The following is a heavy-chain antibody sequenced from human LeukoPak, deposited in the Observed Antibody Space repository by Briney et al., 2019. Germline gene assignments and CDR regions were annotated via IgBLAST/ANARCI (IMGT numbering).Heavy chain of an antibody. V-gene: IGHV1-18*04. CDR3: ARDPPDSSGYYYIEMYFDY. J-gene: IGHJ4*02. CDR2: ISAYNGNT. Sequence: ASVKVSCKASGYTFTDYYMHWVRQAPGQGLEWMGWISAYNGNTNYAQKLQGRVTMTTDTSTSTAYMELRSLRSDDTAVYYCARDPPDSSGYYYIEMYFDYWGQGTLVTVSS. CDR1: GYTFTDYY. D-gene: IGHD3-22*01.